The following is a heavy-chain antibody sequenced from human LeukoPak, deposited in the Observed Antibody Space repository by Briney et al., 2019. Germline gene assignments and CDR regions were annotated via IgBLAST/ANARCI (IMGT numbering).Heavy chain of an antibody. CDR3: ARVTTTRPPYYYFGLDV. CDR1: GDSVSSYTAH. CDR2: TYYRYRWFT. D-gene: IGHD1-1*01. J-gene: IGHJ6*02. V-gene: IGHV6-1*01. Sequence: SQTLTLPRVLSGDSVSSYTAHWHWIRQSPSRGLELLGRTYYRYRWFTDYGASVKSRHTITADTSANQFSLHLDSVTPADTAVYYCARVTTTRPPYYYFGLDVWGQGTTVTVSS.